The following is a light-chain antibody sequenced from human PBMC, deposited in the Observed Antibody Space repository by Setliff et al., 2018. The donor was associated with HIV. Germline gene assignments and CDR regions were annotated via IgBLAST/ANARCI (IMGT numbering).Light chain of an antibody. J-gene: IGLJ1*01. Sequence: QSVLTQPASVSGSPGQSITISCTGTSSDIGSWNFVSWYQQYPDKAPKVMIYEVSKRPSGVSNRFSGSKSGYTAFMTISGLQTEDEADYYCSSYATHSDLVTFGTGTKVTVL. CDR3: SSYATHSDLVT. CDR1: SSDIGSWNF. V-gene: IGLV2-14*03. CDR2: EVS.